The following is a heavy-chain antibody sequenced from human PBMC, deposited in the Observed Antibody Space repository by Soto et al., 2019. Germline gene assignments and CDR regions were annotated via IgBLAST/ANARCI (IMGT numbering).Heavy chain of an antibody. CDR1: GFTFTTYG. CDR2: ISYDGSNK. Sequence: PGGSLRLSCAASGFTFTTYGMNWVRQAPGKGLEWVAVISYDGSNKLYADSVRGRFAISRDNSKNTLYLQMDSLRPEDTAVYYCAKDRGYCSSPICFNIAAFDYWGQGAPVTVSS. D-gene: IGHD2-2*01. CDR3: AKDRGYCSSPICFNIAAFDY. J-gene: IGHJ4*02. V-gene: IGHV3-30*18.